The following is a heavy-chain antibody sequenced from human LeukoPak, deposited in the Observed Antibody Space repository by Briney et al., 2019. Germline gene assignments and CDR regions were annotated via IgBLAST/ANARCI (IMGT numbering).Heavy chain of an antibody. J-gene: IGHJ4*02. D-gene: IGHD3-10*01. Sequence: PGGSLRLSCAASGFTFSGYAMSWVRQAPGKGLEWVSYISSSGSTIYYADSVKGRFTISRDNAKNSLYLQMNSLRAEDTAVYYCAREADGSGSVDYWGQGTLVTVSS. V-gene: IGHV3-11*01. CDR1: GFTFSGYA. CDR3: AREADGSGSVDY. CDR2: ISSSGSTI.